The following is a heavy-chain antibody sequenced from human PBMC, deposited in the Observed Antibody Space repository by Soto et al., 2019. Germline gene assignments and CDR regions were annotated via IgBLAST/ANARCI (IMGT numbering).Heavy chain of an antibody. CDR1: GYTFTSYA. CDR3: ARDGKRGIAAAGPPPYYYYYYMDV. J-gene: IGHJ6*03. CDR2: INAGNGNT. V-gene: IGHV1-3*01. Sequence: GASVKVSCKASGYTFTSYAMHWVRQAPGQRLERMGWINAGNGNTKYSQKFQGRVTITRDTSASTAYMELSSLRSEDTAVYYCARDGKRGIAAAGPPPYYYYYYMDVWGKGTTVTVSS. D-gene: IGHD6-13*01.